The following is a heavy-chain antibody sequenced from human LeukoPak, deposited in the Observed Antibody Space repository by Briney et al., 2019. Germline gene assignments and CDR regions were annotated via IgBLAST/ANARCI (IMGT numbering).Heavy chain of an antibody. Sequence: GGSLRLSCAASGFTFSSYAMSWVRQAPGKGLEWVSAISGSGGSTYYADSVKGRFTISRDNSKNTLYLQMNSPRAEDTAVYYCAKGEFKTTVTTLDYWGQGTLVTVSS. V-gene: IGHV3-23*01. CDR2: ISGSGGST. CDR1: GFTFSSYA. J-gene: IGHJ4*02. D-gene: IGHD4-17*01. CDR3: AKGEFKTTVTTLDY.